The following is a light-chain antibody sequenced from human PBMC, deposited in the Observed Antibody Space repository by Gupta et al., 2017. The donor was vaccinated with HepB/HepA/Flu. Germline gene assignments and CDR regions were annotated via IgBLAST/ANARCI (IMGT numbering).Light chain of an antibody. CDR2: GAS. Sequence: EIVMTQSPATLSVSPGERATRSCRASQSVRSNLAWYQQKPGQAPRLLIYGASTRDTGLPARFSGSGYGKELTIAVDSRQLEDFAGYYFQQNKNWPQFAFGQRTKLEIK. CDR3: QQNKNWPQFA. V-gene: IGKV3-15*01. CDR1: QSVRSN. J-gene: IGKJ2*01.